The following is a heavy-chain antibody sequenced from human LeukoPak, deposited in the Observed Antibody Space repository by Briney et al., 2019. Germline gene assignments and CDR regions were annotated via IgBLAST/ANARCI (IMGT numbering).Heavy chain of an antibody. CDR1: GGTFSSYA. D-gene: IGHD2-15*01. CDR2: MNPNSGNT. Sequence: ASVKVSCKASGGTFSSYAISWVRQATGQGLEWMGWMNPNSGNTGYAQKFQGRVTMTRNTSISTAYMELSSLRSEDTAVYYCARAYCSGGSCYSGYYYYYYGMDVWGQGTTVTVSS. J-gene: IGHJ6*02. CDR3: ARAYCSGGSCYSGYYYYYYGMDV. V-gene: IGHV1-8*02.